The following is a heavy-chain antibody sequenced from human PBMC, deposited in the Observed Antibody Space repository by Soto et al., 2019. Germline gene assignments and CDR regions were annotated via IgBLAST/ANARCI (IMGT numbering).Heavy chain of an antibody. CDR3: TKSDGCGGGACYTGTYYYFDV. J-gene: IGHJ2*01. CDR2: ISDDGTTA. V-gene: IGHV3-74*01. D-gene: IGHD3-16*02. Sequence: DVRLVESGGEMVQPGESLRLSCVVSGFTFSMYWMHWVRQVPGQSPFWVSRISDDGTTANYADSVRGRFTISRDKSKNTLSLQMNSLRVDDTAIYYCTKSDGCGGGACYTGTYYYFDVWGRGTLVTVSS. CDR1: GFTFSMYW.